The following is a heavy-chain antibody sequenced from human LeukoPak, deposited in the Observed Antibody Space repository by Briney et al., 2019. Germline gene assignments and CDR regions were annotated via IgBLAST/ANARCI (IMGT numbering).Heavy chain of an antibody. CDR1: GYTFTGYY. V-gene: IGHV1-18*04. D-gene: IGHD3-22*01. Sequence: ASVKVSCKTSGYTFTGYYPHWVRQAPGQGLEWMGWISAYNGNTNYAQKLQGRVTMTTDTSTSTAYMELRSLRSDDTAVYYCARVSGYYLGRFDYWGQGTLVTVSS. J-gene: IGHJ4*02. CDR3: ARVSGYYLGRFDY. CDR2: ISAYNGNT.